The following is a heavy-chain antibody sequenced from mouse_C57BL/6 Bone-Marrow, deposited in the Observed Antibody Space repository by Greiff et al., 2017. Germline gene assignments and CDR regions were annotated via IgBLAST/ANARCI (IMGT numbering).Heavy chain of an antibody. V-gene: IGHV5-17*01. D-gene: IGHD2-3*01. J-gene: IGHJ3*01. CDR1: GFTFSASG. Sequence: EVKLVASGGGLVKPGGSLQLSCAASGFTFSASGMHWVRQAPEPGLAWVAYLSSGSSTNYYADTVKGRFTIARDNAKNTLFLQMTSLRSEDTAMYYCARNRDGYYVPVAYWGQGTLVTVSA. CDR2: LSSGSSTN. CDR3: ARNRDGYYVPVAY.